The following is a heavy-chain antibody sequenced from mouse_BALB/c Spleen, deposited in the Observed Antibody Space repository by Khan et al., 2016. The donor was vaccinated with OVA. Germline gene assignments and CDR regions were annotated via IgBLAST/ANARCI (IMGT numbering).Heavy chain of an antibody. V-gene: IGHV1S136*01. J-gene: IGHJ3*01. CDR2: INPYNAGT. CDR3: AREAASWDFSFPY. Sequence: VQLQQPGPELVEPGASVKMSCKASGYTFTNYVMHWVKQKPGQGLEWIGYINPYNAGTRYNEKFKGKATLTSDISSTTAYMELSSLTSEASAVYYCAREAASWDFSFPYWGQGTLVTVSA. CDR1: GYTFTNYV. D-gene: IGHD4-1*01.